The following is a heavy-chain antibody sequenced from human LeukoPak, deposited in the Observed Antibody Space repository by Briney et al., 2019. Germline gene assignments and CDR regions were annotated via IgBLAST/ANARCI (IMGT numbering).Heavy chain of an antibody. D-gene: IGHD5-18*01. V-gene: IGHV4-39*01. CDR3: ARPSSYSYGYNY. J-gene: IGHJ4*02. CDR2: IYYSGST. CDR1: GGSISSSSYY. Sequence: TSETLSLTCTVSGGSISSSSYYWGWTRQPPGKGLEWIGSIYYSGSTYYNPPLKSRVTISVDTSKNQFSLKLSSVTAADTAVYYCARPSSYSYGYNYWGQGTLVTVSS.